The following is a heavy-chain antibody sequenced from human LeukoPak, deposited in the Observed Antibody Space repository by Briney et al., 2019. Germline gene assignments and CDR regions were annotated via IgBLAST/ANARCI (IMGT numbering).Heavy chain of an antibody. CDR2: ISSSSSYI. Sequence: GESLRLSCAASGFTFSSYSMNWVRQAPGKGLEWVSSISSSSSYIYYADSVKGRFTISRDNTKNSLYLQMNSLRAEDTAVYYCARDTRSGLVDYWGQGTLVTVSS. V-gene: IGHV3-21*01. J-gene: IGHJ4*02. CDR3: ARDTRSGLVDY. CDR1: GFTFSSYS. D-gene: IGHD6-25*01.